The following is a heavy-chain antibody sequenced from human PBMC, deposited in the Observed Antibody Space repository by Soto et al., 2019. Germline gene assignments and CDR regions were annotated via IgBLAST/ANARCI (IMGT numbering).Heavy chain of an antibody. Sequence: SETLSLTCTVSGGSISSGGYYWSWIRQHPGKGLEWIGYIYYSGSTYYNPSLKSRVTISVDTSKNQFSLKLSSVTAADTAVYYCARGLAIRVVPADYSGWFDPWGQGTLVTVSS. V-gene: IGHV4-31*03. CDR2: IYYSGST. D-gene: IGHD2-2*01. J-gene: IGHJ5*02. CDR3: ARGLAIRVVPADYSGWFDP. CDR1: GGSISSGGYY.